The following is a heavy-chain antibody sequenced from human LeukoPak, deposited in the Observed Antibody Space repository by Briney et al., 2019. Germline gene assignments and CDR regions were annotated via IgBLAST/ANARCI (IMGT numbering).Heavy chain of an antibody. V-gene: IGHV1-69*05. J-gene: IGHJ4*02. CDR2: IIPIFGTA. CDR3: SYFYDSSGYPSALDY. Sequence: ASVKVPCKASGGTFSSYAISWVRQAPGQGLEWMGGIIPIFGTANYAQKFQGRVTITTDESTSTAYMELSSLRSEDTAVYYCSYFYDSSGYPSALDYWGQGTLVTVSS. D-gene: IGHD3-22*01. CDR1: GGTFSSYA.